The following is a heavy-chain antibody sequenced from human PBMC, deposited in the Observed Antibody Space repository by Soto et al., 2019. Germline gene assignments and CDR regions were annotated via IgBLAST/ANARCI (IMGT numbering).Heavy chain of an antibody. CDR1: GGSLSDYY. J-gene: IGHJ6*02. CDR3: AREGPSYGMDV. CDR2: INHSGTT. V-gene: IGHV4-34*01. Sequence: QVQLQQWGAGLLKPSETLSLTCAVYGGSLSDYYWSWIRQPPGKGLEWIGEINHSGTTYYNPSLKXXVTISVDTSKNQFSLKLSAVTAADTAVYYCAREGPSYGMDVWGQGTTVTVSS.